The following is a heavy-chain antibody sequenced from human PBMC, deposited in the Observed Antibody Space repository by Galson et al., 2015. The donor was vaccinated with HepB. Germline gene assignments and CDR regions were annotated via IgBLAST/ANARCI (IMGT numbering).Heavy chain of an antibody. CDR2: ISTSGSII. J-gene: IGHJ4*02. D-gene: IGHD3-16*01. V-gene: IGHV3-48*01. CDR1: GFTFSSYS. Sequence: SLRLSCAASGFTFSSYSMNWVRQAPGKGLEWVSYISTSGSIIYYADSVKGRFTISRDNAKKSLYLQMNSLRAEDTAVYFCARDGGDSNFDYWGQGTLVTVSS. CDR3: ARDGGDSNFDY.